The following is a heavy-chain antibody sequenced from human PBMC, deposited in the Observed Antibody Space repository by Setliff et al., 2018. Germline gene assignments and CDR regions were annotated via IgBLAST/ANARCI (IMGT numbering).Heavy chain of an antibody. D-gene: IGHD1-7*01. J-gene: IGHJ4*02. CDR3: AKPQVELRGGFES. Sequence: PGGSLRLSCVGSGFTISGYAMTWVRQVPGKGLEWISSIKDSDYSTYYADSVKGRFTISRDNSKNTLYLQMTSLRAEDTAVYYCAKPQVELRGGFESWGQGTLVTVSS. V-gene: IGHV3-23*05. CDR2: IKDSDYST. CDR1: GFTISGYA.